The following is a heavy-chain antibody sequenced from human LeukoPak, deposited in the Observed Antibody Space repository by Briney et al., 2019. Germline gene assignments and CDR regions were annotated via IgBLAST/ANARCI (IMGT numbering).Heavy chain of an antibody. Sequence: PGGSLRLSCAASGFTFSSYAMSWVRPAPRKGLEWVSAISGSGGSTYYAASVKGRFTISRDNSKNTLYLQMNSLRAEDTALYYCAKVRWFRVSEDWFDPWGQGTLVTVSS. D-gene: IGHD3-10*01. CDR1: GFTFSSYA. J-gene: IGHJ5*02. CDR2: ISGSGGST. CDR3: AKVRWFRVSEDWFDP. V-gene: IGHV3-23*01.